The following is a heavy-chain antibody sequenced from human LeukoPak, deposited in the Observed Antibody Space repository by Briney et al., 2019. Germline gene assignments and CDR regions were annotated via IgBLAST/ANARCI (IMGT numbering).Heavy chain of an antibody. V-gene: IGHV3-23*01. CDR1: GFTFDDYA. CDR3: AKGKYSSGGVPDY. D-gene: IGHD6-19*01. CDR2: ISGSGGST. Sequence: GGSLRLSCAASGFTFDDYAMHWVRQAPGKGLEWVSAISGSGGSTYYADSVKGRFTISRDNSKNTLYLQMNSLRAEDTAVYYCAKGKYSSGGVPDYWGQGTLVTVSS. J-gene: IGHJ4*02.